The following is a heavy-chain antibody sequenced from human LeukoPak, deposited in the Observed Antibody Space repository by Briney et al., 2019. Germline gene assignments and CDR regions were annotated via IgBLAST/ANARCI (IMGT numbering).Heavy chain of an antibody. D-gene: IGHD6-13*01. CDR3: ARDHLAAAGSGG. V-gene: IGHV1-69*05. CDR1: GGSFSSEA. Sequence: ASVKVSCKAFGGSFSSEAISWVRQAPGQGLEWMGGIIPIFGTANYAQKFQGRVTITTDESTSTAYMEVSSLRSEDTAIYYCARDHLAAAGSGGWGQGTLVTVSS. CDR2: IIPIFGTA. J-gene: IGHJ4*02.